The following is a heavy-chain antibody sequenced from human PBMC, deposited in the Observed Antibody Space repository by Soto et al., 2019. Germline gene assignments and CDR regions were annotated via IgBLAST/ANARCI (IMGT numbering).Heavy chain of an antibody. D-gene: IGHD6-19*01. J-gene: IGHJ6*02. V-gene: IGHV3-33*01. CDR2: IWYDGSNK. Sequence: LRLSCAASGFTFSSYGMHWVRQAPGKGLEWVVVIWYDGSNKYYADSVKGRFTISRDNSKNTLYLQMNSLRAEDTAVYYCARDNAQWLSYYYGMDVWGQGTTVTVSS. CDR3: ARDNAQWLSYYYGMDV. CDR1: GFTFSSYG.